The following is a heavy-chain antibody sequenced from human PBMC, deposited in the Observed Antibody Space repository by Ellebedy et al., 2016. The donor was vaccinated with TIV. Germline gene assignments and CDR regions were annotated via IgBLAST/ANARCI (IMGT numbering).Heavy chain of an antibody. J-gene: IGHJ4*02. CDR1: GYAFTSRW. CDR2: IKTHNGDT. V-gene: IGHV1-2*02. Sequence: AASEKVSCKASGYAFTSRWLHWVRQAPGQGLEWLGLIKTHNGDTIYAQKFQGRVTLTRDTSISTAYMELNRLTPDDTAVYYCARDLGVPDDYWGQGTLVTVSS. D-gene: IGHD3-10*01. CDR3: ARDLGVPDDY.